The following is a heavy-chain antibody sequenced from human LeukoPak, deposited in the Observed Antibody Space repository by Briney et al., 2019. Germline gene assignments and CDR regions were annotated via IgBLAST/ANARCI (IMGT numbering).Heavy chain of an antibody. J-gene: IGHJ3*02. V-gene: IGHV1-69*05. CDR2: IIPIFGTA. CDR1: GYTFTDYY. CDR3: ASFLGGEANSDAFDI. Sequence: ASVKISCKVSGYTFTDYYMHWVQQAPGQGLEWMGRIIPIFGTANYAQKFQGRVTITTDESTSTAYMELSSLRSEDTAVYYCASFLGGEANSDAFDIWGQGTMVTVSS. D-gene: IGHD2-21*01.